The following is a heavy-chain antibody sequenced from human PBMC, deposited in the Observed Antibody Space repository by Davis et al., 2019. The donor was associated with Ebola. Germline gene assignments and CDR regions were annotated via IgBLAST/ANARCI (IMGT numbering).Heavy chain of an antibody. V-gene: IGHV5-51*01. CDR2: IYPGDSDT. Sequence: KVSCKASGGTFVSFGFGWVRQMPGKGLEWMGVIYPGDSDTRYSPSFQGQVTISVDRSINTAYLQWTSLKASDTAMYYCARSWDDLGSFYNWFDPWGQGTLVTVSS. CDR3: ARSWDDLGSFYNWFDP. D-gene: IGHD3-10*01. CDR1: GGTFVSFG. J-gene: IGHJ5*02.